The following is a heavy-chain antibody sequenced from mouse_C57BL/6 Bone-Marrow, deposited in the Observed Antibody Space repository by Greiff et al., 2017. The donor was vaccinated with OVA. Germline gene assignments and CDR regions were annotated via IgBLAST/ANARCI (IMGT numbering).Heavy chain of an antibody. V-gene: IGHV5-12*01. J-gene: IGHJ4*01. Sequence: EVMLVESGGGLVQPGGSLKLSCAASGFTFSDFYLSWIRQTPAKRLAWVAYISNGGGSPYYPDTVKGRFTISRDNAKNTLYLQMSRLKSEDTAMYYCARLDAMDYWGQGTSVTVSS. CDR3: ARLDAMDY. CDR1: GFTFSDFY. CDR2: ISNGGGSP.